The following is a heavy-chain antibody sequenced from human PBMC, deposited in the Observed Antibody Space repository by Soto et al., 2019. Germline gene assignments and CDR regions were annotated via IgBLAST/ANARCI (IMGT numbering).Heavy chain of an antibody. V-gene: IGHV3-30-3*02. J-gene: IGHJ5*02. Sequence: QVQLVESGGGVVQPGRSLRLSCVASGFSFSIASHALHWDRQAPGKGLEWVAVISFEGGNKFYADSVQGRFTIPRDNSKNTLYLEMSSLGPADTAVYFCAKRAAGTFAYLDPCGQGALVSLAS. CDR1: GFSFSIASHA. CDR2: ISFEGGNK. CDR3: AKRAAGTFAYLDP. D-gene: IGHD1-1*01.